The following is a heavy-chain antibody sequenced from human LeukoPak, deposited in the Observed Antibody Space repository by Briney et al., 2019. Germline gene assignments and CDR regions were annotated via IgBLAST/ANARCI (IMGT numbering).Heavy chain of an antibody. Sequence: SETLSLTCTVSGGSISYFYWSWIRQPAGKGLEWIGRIYTSGSTNYNPSLKSRVTMSVDTSKKQFSLKLSSVTAADTAVYYCARDMYSYNLDAEYWGQGTLVTVSS. CDR2: IYTSGST. V-gene: IGHV4-4*07. CDR1: GGSISYFY. D-gene: IGHD5-18*01. CDR3: ARDMYSYNLDAEY. J-gene: IGHJ4*02.